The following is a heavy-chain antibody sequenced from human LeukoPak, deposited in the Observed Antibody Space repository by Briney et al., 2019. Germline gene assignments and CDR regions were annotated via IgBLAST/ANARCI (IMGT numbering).Heavy chain of an antibody. V-gene: IGHV3-21*01. CDR1: GFTFSSYS. CDR2: ISSSSSYI. J-gene: IGHJ4*02. CDR3: ARDLGGYSYGSDPDY. Sequence: GGSLRLSCAASGFTFSSYSMNWVRHAPGEGLEWVSSISSSSSYIYYADSVKGRFTISRDNAKNSLYLQMNSLRAEDTAVYYCARDLGGYSYGSDPDYWGQGTLVTVSS. D-gene: IGHD5-18*01.